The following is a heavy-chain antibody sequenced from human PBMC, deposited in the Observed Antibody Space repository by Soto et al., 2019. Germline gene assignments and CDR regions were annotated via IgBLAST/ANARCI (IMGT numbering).Heavy chain of an antibody. V-gene: IGHV4-4*07. CDR1: GGSMSGYY. Sequence: QVQLQESGPGLVKPSETLSLTCTLSGGSMSGYYWSWVRQPAGKGLEYIGHIYSSGTTNYNPSLKGGVTMSRDTSENRFSLRLNFMTAADTAVYYCARGSDAYAFDIWGQGTMVSVSS. CDR2: IYSSGTT. J-gene: IGHJ3*02. CDR3: ARGSDAYAFDI. D-gene: IGHD2-2*01.